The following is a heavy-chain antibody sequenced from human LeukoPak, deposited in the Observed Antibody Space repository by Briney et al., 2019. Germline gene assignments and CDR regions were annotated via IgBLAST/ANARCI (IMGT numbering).Heavy chain of an antibody. D-gene: IGHD6-19*01. CDR1: GFTFSSYW. Sequence: GGSLRLSCAASGFTFSSYWMSWVRQAPGKGLEWVANIKQDGSEKYYVDSVKGRFTISRDNSKNTLYLQMNSLRAEDTAVYYCARDVHSGAFDYWGQGTLVTVSS. V-gene: IGHV3-7*01. CDR3: ARDVHSGAFDY. J-gene: IGHJ4*02. CDR2: IKQDGSEK.